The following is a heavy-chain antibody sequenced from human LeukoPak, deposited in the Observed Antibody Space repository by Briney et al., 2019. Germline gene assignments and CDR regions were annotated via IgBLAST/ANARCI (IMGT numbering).Heavy chain of an antibody. J-gene: IGHJ4*02. Sequence: PSETLSLTCTVSGGSIGSYYWGWIRQPPAKGLEWIGYVYYTGVTKYNPSLESRVTLSVDTSKNQFSLNLTSVTAADTAVYYCARASYGFLGFDYWGQGTLVTVSS. CDR3: ARASYGFLGFDY. V-gene: IGHV4-59*01. D-gene: IGHD4-17*01. CDR2: VYYTGVT. CDR1: GGSIGSYY.